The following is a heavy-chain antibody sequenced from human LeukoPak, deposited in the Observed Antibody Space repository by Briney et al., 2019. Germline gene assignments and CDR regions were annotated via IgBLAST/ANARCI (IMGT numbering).Heavy chain of an antibody. CDR1: GFTFSDSP. Sequence: GGSLRLSCAASGFTFSDSPMHWVRQASGKGLEWVVRVRGKANSYATGYAASVKGRFTMSRDDSKNTAYLQMNSLIIEDTAVYYCTRQRPQTGTFDYWGQGALVTVSS. CDR3: TRQRPQTGTFDY. D-gene: IGHD3-9*01. CDR2: VRGKANSYAT. V-gene: IGHV3-73*01. J-gene: IGHJ4*02.